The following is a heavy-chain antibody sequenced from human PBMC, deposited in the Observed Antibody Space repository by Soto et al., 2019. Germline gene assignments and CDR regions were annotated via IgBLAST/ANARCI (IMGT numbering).Heavy chain of an antibody. Sequence: EVQLVESGGGLVQPGESLRLSCAASGFTVSNYHMTWVRQAPGKGLEWVSAVYADGATSHADSVKDRFTVSRDNSRNTLNLQMGGLRAEATAVYYCAGSGGGLDYWGQGTLVTVSS. D-gene: IGHD3-10*01. CDR3: AGSGGGLDY. J-gene: IGHJ4*02. V-gene: IGHV3-66*01. CDR1: GFTVSNYH. CDR2: VYADGAT.